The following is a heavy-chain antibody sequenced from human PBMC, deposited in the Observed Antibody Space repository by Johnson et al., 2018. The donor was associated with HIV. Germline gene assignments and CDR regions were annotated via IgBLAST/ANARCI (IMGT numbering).Heavy chain of an antibody. V-gene: IGHV3-20*04. CDR2: FNWNGGSQ. D-gene: IGHD3-16*01. J-gene: IGHJ3*02. CDR1: GFPFDNYG. CDR3: ARSDRAEGGRGDAFHI. Sequence: VQLVESGGGVVRPGGPLRPSCAASGFPFDNYGMSGVGQVPGKGLGWVLLFNWNGGSQGYIDSVKGRFTTSRENAKNPLFLQMKSRRAGDTAVYYCARSDRAEGGRGDAFHIWGQGTMVTVSS.